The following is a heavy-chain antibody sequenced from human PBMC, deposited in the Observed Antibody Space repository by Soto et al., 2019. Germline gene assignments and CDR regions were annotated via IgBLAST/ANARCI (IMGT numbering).Heavy chain of an antibody. Sequence: EVQRLESGGGLVQPGGSVRLSCAASGFTFSPYAMAWVRQAPGKGLEWVATISNTGDTYYADSVKGRFTISRDNSKNTLYMQMNSLRAENTAVFYCAKRLAFYFESWGQGTLVTVSS. CDR3: AKRLAFYFES. V-gene: IGHV3-23*01. CDR2: ISNTGDT. D-gene: IGHD3-3*02. J-gene: IGHJ4*02. CDR1: GFTFSPYA.